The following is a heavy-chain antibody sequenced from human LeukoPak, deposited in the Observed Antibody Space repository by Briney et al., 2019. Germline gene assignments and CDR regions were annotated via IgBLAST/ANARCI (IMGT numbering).Heavy chain of an antibody. CDR2: VKSKTDGGTT. CDR1: GFTFDNAW. V-gene: IGHV3-15*01. J-gene: IGHJ4*02. Sequence: GGSLRLSCAASGFTFDNAWMNWVRQAPGKGLEWVGRVKSKTDGGTTDYAAPVKGRFTISRDDSENTLFLQLNSLKIEDTALYYCTTVGTTSPIAEEYFDYWGQGTLVTVSS. CDR3: TTVGTTSPIAEEYFDY. D-gene: IGHD1-26*01.